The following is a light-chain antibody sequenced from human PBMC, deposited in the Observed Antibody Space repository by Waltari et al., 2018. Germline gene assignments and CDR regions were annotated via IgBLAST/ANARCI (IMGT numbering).Light chain of an antibody. Sequence: DIVMTQSPDSLAVSLGERATINCKSRQSVFYSATNKNYLAWYQQKQGQPPNLLIYWASTRESVVPDRFRGSGSWSDVTLTISSLQAEDVAVYYCQEFYTTAYTFGQGTKLEIK. CDR1: QSVFYSATNKNY. V-gene: IGKV4-1*01. J-gene: IGKJ2*01. CDR2: WAS. CDR3: QEFYTTAYT.